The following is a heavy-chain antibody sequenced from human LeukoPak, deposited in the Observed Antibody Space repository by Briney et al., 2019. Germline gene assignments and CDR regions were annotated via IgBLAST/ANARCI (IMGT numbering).Heavy chain of an antibody. CDR3: ASYDSSGYYYVGYYYYGMDV. D-gene: IGHD3-22*01. V-gene: IGHV1-69*04. CDR2: IIPILGIA. J-gene: IGHJ6*02. Sequence: ASVKVSCKASGYTFTSYGISWVRQAPGQGLEWMGRIIPILGIANYAQKFQGRVTITADKSTSTAYMELSSLRSEDTAVYYCASYDSSGYYYVGYYYYGMDVWGQGTTVTVSS. CDR1: GYTFTSYG.